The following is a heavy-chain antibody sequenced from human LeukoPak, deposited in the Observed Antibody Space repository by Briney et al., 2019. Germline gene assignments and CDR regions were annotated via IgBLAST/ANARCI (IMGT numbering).Heavy chain of an antibody. D-gene: IGHD2-21*02. J-gene: IGHJ6*03. CDR3: ARIVVTALDYYYYYMDV. Sequence: SGPVLVKPTETLTLTCTVSGFSLSNARMGVSWIRQPPGTALEWHSHIFSNDEKSYSTSLESRLTISKDTSKSQVVLTMTNMDPVDTATYYCARIVVTALDYYYYYMDVWGKGTTVTVSS. V-gene: IGHV2-26*01. CDR1: GFSLSNARMG. CDR2: IFSNDEK.